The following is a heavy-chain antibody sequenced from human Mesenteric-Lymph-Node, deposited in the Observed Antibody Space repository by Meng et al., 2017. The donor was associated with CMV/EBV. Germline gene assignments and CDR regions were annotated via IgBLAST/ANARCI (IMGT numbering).Heavy chain of an antibody. J-gene: IGHJ4*02. CDR1: GFPFRKAW. CDR2: ISSRNSSM. CDR3: ARVGVGSSSSFDY. D-gene: IGHD6-6*01. V-gene: IGHV3-48*04. Sequence: GESLKIPCAGSGFPFRKAWMSWVRLAPGKGLEWISYISSRNSSMYYTDSVKGRFTISRDNAKNSLYLQMNSLRAEDTAVYYCARVGVGSSSSFDYWGQGTLVTVSS.